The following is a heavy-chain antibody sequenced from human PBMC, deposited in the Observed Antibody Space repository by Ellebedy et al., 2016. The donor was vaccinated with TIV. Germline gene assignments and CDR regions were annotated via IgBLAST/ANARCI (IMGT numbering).Heavy chain of an antibody. CDR3: ARETHPGDTSGYYYVNRVFDY. D-gene: IGHD3-22*01. J-gene: IGHJ4*03. Sequence: GGSLRLSCVASGFSFSNSWMDWVRQAPGRGLEWVANIKFDGSERYYVASVKGRFTISRDNSKNTLYLQMNSLRAEDTAVYYCARETHPGDTSGYYYVNRVFDYWGQGTMVTVSS. CDR1: GFSFSNSW. CDR2: IKFDGSER. V-gene: IGHV3-7*01.